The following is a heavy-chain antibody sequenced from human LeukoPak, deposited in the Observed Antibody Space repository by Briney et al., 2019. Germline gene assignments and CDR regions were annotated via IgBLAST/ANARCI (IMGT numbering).Heavy chain of an antibody. CDR3: ARDRRAVTGGFDY. Sequence: GWSLTLSCPASGFTFSDYYMSWIRQAPGKGLEWVSYISSSGNSIYYADSVKGRFTISRDNAKNSLYLQMNSLRAEETAVYYCARDRRAVTGGFDYWGQGTLVTVSS. CDR1: GFTFSDYY. D-gene: IGHD6-19*01. CDR2: ISSSGNSI. J-gene: IGHJ4*02. V-gene: IGHV3-11*01.